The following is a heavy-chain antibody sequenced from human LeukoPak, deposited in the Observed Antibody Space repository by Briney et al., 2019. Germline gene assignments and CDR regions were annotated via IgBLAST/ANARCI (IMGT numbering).Heavy chain of an antibody. D-gene: IGHD4-17*01. V-gene: IGHV4-59*01. J-gene: IGHJ6*03. CDR3: ARVSDYGGYYYYYMDV. CDR1: GGSISSYY. CDR2: IYYSGST. Sequence: SETLSLTCTVSGGSISSYYWSWIRQPPGKGLEWIGYIYYSGSTNYNPSLKSRVTISVDTSKNQFSLKLSSVTAADTAVYYCARVSDYGGYYYYYMDVWGKGTTVTVSS.